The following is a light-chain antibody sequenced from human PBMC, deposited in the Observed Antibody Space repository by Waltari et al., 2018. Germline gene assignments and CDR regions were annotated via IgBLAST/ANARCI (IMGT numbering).Light chain of an antibody. CDR2: QDN. Sequence: SYELTQPPSVSVSPGQTATITCSGDKLGDKYTSWYQQRPGQSPVMVIYQDNERPSGIPDRFSGSNSGNTATLTISGTQAMDEADYFCQAWDNSLGVFGGGTKLTVL. CDR1: KLGDKY. J-gene: IGLJ3*02. CDR3: QAWDNSLGV. V-gene: IGLV3-1*01.